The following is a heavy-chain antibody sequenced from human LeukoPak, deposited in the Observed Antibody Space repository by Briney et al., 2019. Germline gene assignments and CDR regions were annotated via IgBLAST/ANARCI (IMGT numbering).Heavy chain of an antibody. CDR2: ISLYNPKT. Sequence: ASVKVSCKASGYTFTSYAITWVRQAPGQGLDWMGWISLYNPKTNYAQKFQGRVTMTPDTSTSTAYMELTSLTSDDTAVYYCARLGVAGDPSSAEYFQHWGQGTLLTVSS. J-gene: IGHJ1*01. CDR1: GYTFTSYA. V-gene: IGHV1-18*01. D-gene: IGHD6-19*01. CDR3: ARLGVAGDPSSAEYFQH.